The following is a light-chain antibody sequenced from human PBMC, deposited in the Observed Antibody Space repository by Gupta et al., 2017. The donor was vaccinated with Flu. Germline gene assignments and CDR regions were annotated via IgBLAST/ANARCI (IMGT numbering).Light chain of an antibody. V-gene: IGKV1-17*01. Sequence: DIQMTQSPSSLSASVGDRVTITCRASQGIRNALAWYQQKSGKAPKRLIYGATSLQSGVPSRFSCSGSGTDFTLTISSLQPEDFATYYCLHHDSYPLSFGGGTKVEIK. CDR2: GAT. CDR3: LHHDSYPLS. CDR1: QGIRNA. J-gene: IGKJ4*01.